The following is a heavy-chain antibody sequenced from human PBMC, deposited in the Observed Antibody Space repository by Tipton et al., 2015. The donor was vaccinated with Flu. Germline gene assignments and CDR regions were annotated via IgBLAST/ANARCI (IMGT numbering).Heavy chain of an antibody. D-gene: IGHD1-26*01. CDR2: IYYSGST. J-gene: IGHJ1*01. V-gene: IGHV4-59*01. CDR1: GGSISSYY. Sequence: TLSLTCTVSGGSISSYYWSWIRQPPGKGLEWIGYIYYSGSTNYNPSLKSRVTTPVDTSKNQFSLKLSSVTAADTAVYYCARYGTYDGSRYFQHWGQGTLVTVSS. CDR3: ARYGTYDGSRYFQH.